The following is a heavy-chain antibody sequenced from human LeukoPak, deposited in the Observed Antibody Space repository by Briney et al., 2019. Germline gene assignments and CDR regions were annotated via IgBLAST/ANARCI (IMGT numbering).Heavy chain of an antibody. D-gene: IGHD6-19*01. V-gene: IGHV4-59*01. CDR3: ARGYSSGWYVNWFDP. Sequence: SETLSLTCTVSGGSISSYYWSWIRQPPGKGLEWIGYIYYSGSTNYNPSLKSRVTISVDTSKNQFSLKLSSVTAADTAVYYCARGYSSGWYVNWFDPWSQGTLVTVSS. J-gene: IGHJ5*02. CDR2: IYYSGST. CDR1: GGSISSYY.